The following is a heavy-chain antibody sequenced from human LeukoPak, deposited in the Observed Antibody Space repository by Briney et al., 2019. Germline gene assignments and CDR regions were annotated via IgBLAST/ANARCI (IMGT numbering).Heavy chain of an antibody. D-gene: IGHD3-10*01. CDR3: AKNYYGSGSLRRGDAFDI. CDR1: GFTFSSYA. V-gene: IGHV3-23*01. CDR2: ISGSGGST. Sequence: GGSLRLSCAASGFTFSSYAMSWVRQAPGRGLEWVSAISGSGGSTYYADSVKGRFTISRDNSKNTLYLQMNSLRAEDTAIYYCAKNYYGSGSLRRGDAFDIWGQGTMVTVSS. J-gene: IGHJ3*02.